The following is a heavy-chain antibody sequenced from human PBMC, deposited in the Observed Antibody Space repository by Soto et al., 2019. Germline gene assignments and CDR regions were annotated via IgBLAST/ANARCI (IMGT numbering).Heavy chain of an antibody. CDR1: GYGFSSSW. CDR3: ARLLAAAGYYFEY. CDR2: VYPGDSET. J-gene: IGHJ4*02. D-gene: IGHD6-13*01. V-gene: IGHV5-51*01. Sequence: GESLKISCQASGYGFSSSWIAWVRLSPGKGLEWMGIVYPGDSETRYSPSFRGQVTLSADTSTSTAFLQWNRLKASDTAIYYCARLLAAAGYYFEYWGQGALVTVSS.